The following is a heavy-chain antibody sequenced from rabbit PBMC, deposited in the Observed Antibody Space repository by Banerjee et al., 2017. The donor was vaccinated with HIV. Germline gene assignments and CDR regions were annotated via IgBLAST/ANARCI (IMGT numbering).Heavy chain of an antibody. J-gene: IGHJ6*01. D-gene: IGHD2-1*01. CDR3: ARDVDDDHGNWDL. CDR2: IYGGNGRSA. CDR1: GFSFSAGQY. V-gene: IGHV1S40*01. Sequence: QSLEESGGGLVKPGASLTLTCKASGFSFSAGQYMCWVRQAPGKGLEWIGRIYGGNGRSAQYASWVKGRFTISKTSSTTVTLQMASLTAADTATYFCARDVDDDHGNWDLWGQGTLVTVS.